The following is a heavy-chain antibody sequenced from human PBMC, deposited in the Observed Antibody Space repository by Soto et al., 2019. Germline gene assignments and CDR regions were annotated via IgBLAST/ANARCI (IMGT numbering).Heavy chain of an antibody. V-gene: IGHV4-39*01. CDR1: GGSISSSSYY. CDR3: ARPYCISTSCSPADNWFDP. CDR2: IYYSGST. J-gene: IGHJ5*02. D-gene: IGHD2-2*01. Sequence: QLQLQESGPGLVKPSETLSLTCTVSGGSISSSSYYWGWIRQPPGKGLEWIGSIYYSGSTYYNPSLKSRVTISVDTSKNQFSLKLSSVTAADTAVYYCARPYCISTSCSPADNWFDPWGQGTLVTVSS.